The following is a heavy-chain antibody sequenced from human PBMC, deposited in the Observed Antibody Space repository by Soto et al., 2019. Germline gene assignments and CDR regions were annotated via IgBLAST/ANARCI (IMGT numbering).Heavy chain of an antibody. CDR3: SRGYGSDRSFG. J-gene: IGHJ4*02. Sequence: GGSLRLSCSASGFTFGDYSMSWLRQAPEKGLEWVGVIKDKVYGARTEYAASVKGRFTISRDDSKSIAYLQMDSLKTEDTAVYYCSRGYGSDRSFGWGQGTPVTVSS. D-gene: IGHD6-19*01. V-gene: IGHV3-49*03. CDR2: IKDKVYGART. CDR1: GFTFGDYS.